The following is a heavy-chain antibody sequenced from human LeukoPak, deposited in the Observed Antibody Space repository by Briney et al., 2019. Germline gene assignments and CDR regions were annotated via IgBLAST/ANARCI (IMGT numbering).Heavy chain of an antibody. J-gene: IGHJ3*02. D-gene: IGHD6-13*01. V-gene: IGHV3-7*01. CDR2: IKQDGSEK. Sequence: GWSLRLSCAASGFTFSSYWMSWVRQAPGKGLEWVANIKQDGSEKYYVDSVKGRFTISRDNARNSLYLQMNSLRAEDTAVYYCARVTYSSSWRYPDYDAFDIWGQGTMVTVSS. CDR3: ARVTYSSSWRYPDYDAFDI. CDR1: GFTFSSYW.